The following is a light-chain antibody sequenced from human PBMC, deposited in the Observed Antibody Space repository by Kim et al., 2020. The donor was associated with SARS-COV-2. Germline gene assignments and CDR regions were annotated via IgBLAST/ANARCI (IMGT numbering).Light chain of an antibody. CDR3: QVWDSSTYV. CDR2: RDS. V-gene: IGLV3-9*01. Sequence: SVDLGQTARITCGGNNSGSKNVHWYQQKPGQAPVLVIYRDSNRPSGIPERFSGSNSGNTATLTISRAQAGDEADYYCQVWDSSTYVFGTGTKVTFL. J-gene: IGLJ1*01. CDR1: NSGSKN.